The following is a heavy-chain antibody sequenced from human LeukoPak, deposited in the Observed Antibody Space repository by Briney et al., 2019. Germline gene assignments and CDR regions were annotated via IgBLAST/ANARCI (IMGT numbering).Heavy chain of an antibody. Sequence: PSETLSLTCTVSGGSISSYYWSWIRQPPGKGLEWIGYIYYSGSTNYNPSLKSRVTISVDTSKNQFSLKLSSVTAADTAVYYCARGVSAASFVFDIWGQGTMVSVSS. D-gene: IGHD6-13*01. CDR3: ARGVSAASFVFDI. V-gene: IGHV4-59*01. CDR2: IYYSGST. CDR1: GGSISSYY. J-gene: IGHJ3*02.